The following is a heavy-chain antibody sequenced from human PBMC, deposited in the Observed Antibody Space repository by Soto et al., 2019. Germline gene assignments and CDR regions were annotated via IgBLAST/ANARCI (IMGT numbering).Heavy chain of an antibody. J-gene: IGHJ4*02. CDR1: CDAITSSSYF. Sequence: SETLSLTCTVSCDAITSSSYFWSWIRQSSGRGLEYIGYTYYNGRTNYNPSLQSRVTISVDTSTSQFSLNLTSVTAGDTAVYYCARMSRTVNYWGQGTPVTVSS. V-gene: IGHV4-61*01. CDR2: TYYNGRT. CDR3: ARMSRTVNY. D-gene: IGHD4-17*01.